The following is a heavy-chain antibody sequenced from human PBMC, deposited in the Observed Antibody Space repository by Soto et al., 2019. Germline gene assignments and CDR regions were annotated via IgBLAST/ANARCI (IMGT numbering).Heavy chain of an antibody. D-gene: IGHD6-13*01. CDR2: TYYRSKWYN. J-gene: IGHJ4*02. CDR1: GDSVSSNSAA. Sequence: SQTLSLTCVISGDSVSSNSAAWNWIRQSPSRGLEWLGRTYYRSKWYNDYALSVKSRITLNPDTSKNQFSLQLNSMTPEDTAVYYCARGPYSTSWFDYWGQGTLVTVSS. V-gene: IGHV6-1*01. CDR3: ARGPYSTSWFDY.